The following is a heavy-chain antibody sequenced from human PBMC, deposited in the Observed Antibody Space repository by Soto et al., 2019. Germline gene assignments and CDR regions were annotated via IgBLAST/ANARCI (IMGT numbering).Heavy chain of an antibody. J-gene: IGHJ4*02. CDR2: IDPKNGGT. CDR1: GYSISAYY. D-gene: IGHD3-10*01. CDR3: GRDDYGIFPY. Sequence: QVQLVQSGTEVKKPGASVKVSCQASGYSISAYYIHWVRPAPGQGLEWMGWIDPKNGGTVSAQKFQGRLTMTRDTSISTVYMDLSGLTSDDTALYYCGRDDYGIFPYWGQGSLVTVSS. V-gene: IGHV1-2*02.